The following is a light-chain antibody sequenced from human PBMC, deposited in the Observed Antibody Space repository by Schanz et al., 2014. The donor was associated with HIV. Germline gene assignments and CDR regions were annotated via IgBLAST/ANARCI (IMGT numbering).Light chain of an antibody. CDR3: QHYNNYFYT. CDR2: AAF. V-gene: IGKV1-39*01. J-gene: IGKJ2*01. Sequence: DIQMTQSPSSLSASVGDRLTITCRARQSINSHLNWYQQKPGKAPKLLIYAAFSLQSGVPSRFSGSGSGTDFTLTISSLQPEDFATYYCQHYNNYFYTFGQGTKLEIK. CDR1: QSINSH.